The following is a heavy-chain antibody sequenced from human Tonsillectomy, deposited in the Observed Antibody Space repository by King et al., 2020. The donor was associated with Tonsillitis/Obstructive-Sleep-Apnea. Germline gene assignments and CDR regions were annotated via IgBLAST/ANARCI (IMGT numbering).Heavy chain of an antibody. Sequence: ESGPVLVKPTETLTLTCTVSGFSLSNARMGVSWVRQAPGKGLEWLSYISVSGSTIYYADSVKGRFTISRDNAKNSLFLQMNSLRAEDTAVYYCARDSGAYCGGDCPFDYWGQGTLVTVSS. D-gene: IGHD2-21*01. V-gene: IGHV3-11*01. CDR2: ISVSGSTI. CDR3: ARDSGAYCGGDCPFDY. CDR1: GFSLSNAR. J-gene: IGHJ4*02.